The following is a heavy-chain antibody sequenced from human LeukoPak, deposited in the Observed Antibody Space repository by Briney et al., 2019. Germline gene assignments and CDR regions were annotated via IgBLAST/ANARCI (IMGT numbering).Heavy chain of an antibody. Sequence: GGSLRLSCAASGFTFSSYAVHWVRQAPGKGLEWVAVISYDGSNKYYADSVKGRFTISRDNSKNTLYLQMNSLRAEDTAVYYCARSGGIVGAPFGYWGQGTLVTVSS. J-gene: IGHJ4*02. CDR2: ISYDGSNK. CDR1: GFTFSSYA. V-gene: IGHV3-30*04. CDR3: ARSGGIVGAPFGY. D-gene: IGHD1-26*01.